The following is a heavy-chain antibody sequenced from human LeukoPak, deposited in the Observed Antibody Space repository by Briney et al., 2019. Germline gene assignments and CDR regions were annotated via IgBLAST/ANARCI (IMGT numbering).Heavy chain of an antibody. CDR2: ITASGTAM. J-gene: IGHJ4*02. Sequence: GGSLRLSCAASRFTFSSYSMNWVRQAPGKGLEWVSHITASGTAMFYADSVKGRFTISRDNAKNSLYLQMNSLRDEDTAVYYCASSGSYRFDYWGQGTLVTVSS. CDR1: RFTFSSYS. V-gene: IGHV3-48*02. D-gene: IGHD1-26*01. CDR3: ASSGSYRFDY.